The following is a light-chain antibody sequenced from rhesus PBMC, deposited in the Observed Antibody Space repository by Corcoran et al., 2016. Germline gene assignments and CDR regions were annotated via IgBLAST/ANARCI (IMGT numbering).Light chain of an antibody. Sequence: DIQMSQSPSSLSASVGDRVTITCRASQGISSYLNWYQQKPGKAPKLLIYFANSLASGVPSRCSGSGSVTEFTLTLSSLQPADFATYYCQQGNSNPWTFGQGTKVEIQ. CDR2: FAN. V-gene: IGKV1-32*02. CDR1: QGISSY. J-gene: IGKJ1*01. CDR3: QQGNSNPWT.